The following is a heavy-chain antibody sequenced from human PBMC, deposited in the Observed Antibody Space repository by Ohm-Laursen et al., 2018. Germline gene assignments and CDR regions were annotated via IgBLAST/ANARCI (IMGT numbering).Heavy chain of an antibody. CDR2: ITWNSGGI. CDR1: GFTFDDYA. D-gene: IGHD3-22*01. Sequence: SLRLSCAASGFTFDDYAMHWVRQAPGKGLEWVSGITWNSGGIGYADSVKGRFTISRDNAKNSLYLQMNSLRAEDTALYYCAKLYDSSGYDAFDIWGQGTMVTVSS. CDR3: AKLYDSSGYDAFDI. J-gene: IGHJ3*02. V-gene: IGHV3-9*01.